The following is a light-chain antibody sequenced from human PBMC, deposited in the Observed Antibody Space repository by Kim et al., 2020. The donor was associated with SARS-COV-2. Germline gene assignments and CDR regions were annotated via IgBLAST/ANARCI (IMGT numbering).Light chain of an antibody. Sequence: EIVLTQSPGTLSLSPGERATLSCRASQSVSSSYLAWYQQKPGQAPRLLIYGASGRATGIPDRFSGSGSGTDFTLTISRLEPEDFAVYYCQQYGSSPYTFGQGTKLEI. CDR2: GAS. CDR3: QQYGSSPYT. CDR1: QSVSSSY. J-gene: IGKJ2*01. V-gene: IGKV3-20*01.